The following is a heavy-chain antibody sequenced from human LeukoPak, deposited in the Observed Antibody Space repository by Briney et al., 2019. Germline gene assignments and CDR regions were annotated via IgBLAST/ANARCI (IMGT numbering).Heavy chain of an antibody. CDR3: AFDYASGSYLGFDY. V-gene: IGHV3-23*01. CDR1: GFTFSTYA. J-gene: IGHJ4*02. D-gene: IGHD3-10*01. CDR2: ISGSGGST. Sequence: GGSLRLSCAASGFTFSTYAMSWVRQAPGKGLEWVSAISGSGGSTYYADSVKGRFTISRDNSKNTVSLQMNSLRAEDTAVYYCAFDYASGSYLGFDYWGQGTLVTVSS.